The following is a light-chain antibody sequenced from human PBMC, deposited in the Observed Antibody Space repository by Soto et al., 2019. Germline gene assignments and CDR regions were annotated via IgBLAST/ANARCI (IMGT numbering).Light chain of an antibody. CDR2: LNNDGSH. V-gene: IGLV4-69*01. J-gene: IGLJ2*01. CDR3: QTWDTGVVV. Sequence: QPVLTQSPSASASLGASVKLTCTLSSGHRSYAIAWHQQQPEKGPRYLMKLNNDGSHSKGDGIPDRFSGSSSGAERYLTISSLQSDDEADYYCQTWDTGVVVFGGGTKLTVL. CDR1: SGHRSYA.